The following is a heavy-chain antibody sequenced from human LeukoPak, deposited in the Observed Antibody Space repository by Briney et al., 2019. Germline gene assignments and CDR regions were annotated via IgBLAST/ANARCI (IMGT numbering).Heavy chain of an antibody. J-gene: IGHJ4*02. CDR3: ARSMIVVVSPYFDY. CDR1: GGTFSSYA. Sequence: SVKVSCKASGGTFSSYAISWVRQAPGQGLEWMGGIIPIFGTANYAQKSQGRVTITADESTSTAYMELSSLRSEDTAVYYCARSMIVVVSPYFDYWGQGTLVTVSS. CDR2: IIPIFGTA. D-gene: IGHD3-22*01. V-gene: IGHV1-69*13.